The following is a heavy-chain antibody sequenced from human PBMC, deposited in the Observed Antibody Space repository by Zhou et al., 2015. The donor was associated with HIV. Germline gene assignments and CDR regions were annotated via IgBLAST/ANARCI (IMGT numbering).Heavy chain of an antibody. D-gene: IGHD3-10*01. V-gene: IGHV1-69*06. CDR2: IIPIFGTV. Sequence: QVLLVQSGAEVKKPGSSVKVSCEASGGSFSNYAVSWVRQAPGQGLEWMGAIIPIFGTVRYAQKFQGRVTLTADRSTNTAYMEMRSLRSEDTAVYYCARGKLLWFGGSGHYVMDVWGQGTTVTVSS. CDR3: ARGKLLWFGGSGHYVMDV. CDR1: GGSFSNYA. J-gene: IGHJ6*01.